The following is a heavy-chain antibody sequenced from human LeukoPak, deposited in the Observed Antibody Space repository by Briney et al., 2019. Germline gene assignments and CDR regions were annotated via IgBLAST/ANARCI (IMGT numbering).Heavy chain of an antibody. CDR2: IYSGGST. V-gene: IGHV3-53*01. CDR1: GFTVSSNY. J-gene: IGHJ3*02. Sequence: SGGSLRLSCAASGFTVSSNYMSWVRQAPGKGLEWVSVIYSGGSTYYADSVKGRFTISRDNSKNTLHLQMNSLRAEDTAVYYCARVPNYDILTGYSGLDAFDIWGQGTMVTVSS. D-gene: IGHD3-9*01. CDR3: ARVPNYDILTGYSGLDAFDI.